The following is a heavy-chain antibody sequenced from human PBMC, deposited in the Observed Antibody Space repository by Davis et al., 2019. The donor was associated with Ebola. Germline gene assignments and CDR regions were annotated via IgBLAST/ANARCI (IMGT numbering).Heavy chain of an antibody. CDR2: ISAIGGDT. D-gene: IGHD4-17*01. J-gene: IGHJ1*01. CDR1: GFTFISYA. Sequence: GESLKISCAASGFTFISYAMSWVRQAPGKGLEWVSRISAIGGDTYYADSVKGRFTISRDNSKNTLNLQMNSLRAEDTAIYYCAKLDYNDSYFQDWGQGTLVTVSS. V-gene: IGHV3-23*01. CDR3: AKLDYNDSYFQD.